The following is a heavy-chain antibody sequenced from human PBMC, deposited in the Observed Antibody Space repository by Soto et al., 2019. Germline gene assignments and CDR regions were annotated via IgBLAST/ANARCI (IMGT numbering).Heavy chain of an antibody. Sequence: SLTCAVYGGSFSGYYWSWIRQPPGKGLEWIGEINHSGSTNYNPSLKSRVTISVDTSKNQFSLKLSSVTAADTAVYYCARDPSYYDSSGYYDNWGQGTLVTVSS. D-gene: IGHD3-22*01. CDR1: GGSFSGYY. J-gene: IGHJ4*02. CDR2: INHSGST. CDR3: ARDPSYYDSSGYYDN. V-gene: IGHV4-34*01.